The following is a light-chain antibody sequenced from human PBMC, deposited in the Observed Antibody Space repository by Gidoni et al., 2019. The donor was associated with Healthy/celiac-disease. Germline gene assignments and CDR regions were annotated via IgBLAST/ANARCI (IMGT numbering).Light chain of an antibody. CDR1: QSISSY. Sequence: DIQKTQSPSSLSASVGDRVTITCRASQSISSYLNWYQQKPGKAPKLLIYAASSLQSGVPSRFSGSGSGTDFTLTISSLQPEDFATYYCQQSYSTPQTFGQGTKVEIK. CDR2: AAS. V-gene: IGKV1-39*01. J-gene: IGKJ1*01. CDR3: QQSYSTPQT.